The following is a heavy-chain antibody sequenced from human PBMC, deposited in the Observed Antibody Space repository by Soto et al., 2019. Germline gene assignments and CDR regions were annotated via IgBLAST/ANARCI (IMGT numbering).Heavy chain of an antibody. CDR2: IRGSGGST. CDR1: RFTFSSSA. V-gene: IGHV3-23*01. D-gene: IGHD4-17*01. J-gene: IGHJ4*02. Sequence: GGSLRLSCAASRFTFSSSAMSWVRQAPGKGLEWVSAIRGSGGSTYYADSVKGRFTISRDNSKNTLYLQMNSLRAEDTAVYYCAKDIYGDYSYYFDYWGQGTLVTVSS. CDR3: AKDIYGDYSYYFDY.